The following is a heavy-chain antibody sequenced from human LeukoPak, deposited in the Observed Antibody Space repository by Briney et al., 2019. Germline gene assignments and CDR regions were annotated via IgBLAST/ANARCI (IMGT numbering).Heavy chain of an antibody. D-gene: IGHD4-17*01. Sequence: ASVKVSCKFSGYTLTEVSMHWVRQAPGKGLEWMGGFAPGDGETIYAQNFQGRLIVTEDTSTDTAYMELSSLRSEDTAVYYCATEIVGYGDVNYFDSWGQGTLVTVSS. V-gene: IGHV1-24*01. J-gene: IGHJ4*02. CDR1: GYTLTEVS. CDR2: FAPGDGET. CDR3: ATEIVGYGDVNYFDS.